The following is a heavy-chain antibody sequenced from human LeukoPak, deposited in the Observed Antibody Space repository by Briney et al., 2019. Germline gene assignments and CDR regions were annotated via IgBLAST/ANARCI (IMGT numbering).Heavy chain of an antibody. CDR3: AREEIITTVRGVHGYFDY. V-gene: IGHV4-4*07. Sequence: SETLSLTCTVSGGSISSYYWSWIRQPAGKGLEWTGRIYTSGSTNYNPSLKSRVTMSVDTSKNQFSLKLSSVTAADTAVYYCAREEIITTVRGVHGYFDYWGQGTLVTVSS. CDR2: IYTSGST. D-gene: IGHD3-10*01. CDR1: GGSISSYY. J-gene: IGHJ4*02.